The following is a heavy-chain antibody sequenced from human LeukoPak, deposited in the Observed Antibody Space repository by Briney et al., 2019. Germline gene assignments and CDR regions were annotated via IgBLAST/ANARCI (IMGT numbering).Heavy chain of an antibody. Sequence: PGGSLRLSCAASGFTFSSYAMSWVRQAPGKGLEWVSAISSSGDSTYYADSVKGRFTISRDNSKNTLYLQMNSLGAEDTAVYYCAKDSSGRSGIAGRRYYYYYMDVWGKGTTVTVSS. V-gene: IGHV3-23*01. CDR3: AKDSSGRSGIAGRRYYYYYMDV. D-gene: IGHD6-13*01. J-gene: IGHJ6*03. CDR2: ISSSGDST. CDR1: GFTFSSYA.